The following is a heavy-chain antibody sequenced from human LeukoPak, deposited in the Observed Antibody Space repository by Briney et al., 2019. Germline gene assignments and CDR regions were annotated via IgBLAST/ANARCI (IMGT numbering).Heavy chain of an antibody. CDR1: GGSINNYY. J-gene: IGHJ4*02. Sequence: PSETLSLTCTVSGGSINNYYWSWIRQPPGKGLEWIGYIYYRGSTNYDPSLKSRVPFSVDTSKNQFSLKLNFVTAADTAVYYCARGGDYGDLRYFDYWGQGTLVTVSS. CDR3: ARGGDYGDLRYFDY. CDR2: IYYRGST. V-gene: IGHV4-59*01. D-gene: IGHD4-17*01.